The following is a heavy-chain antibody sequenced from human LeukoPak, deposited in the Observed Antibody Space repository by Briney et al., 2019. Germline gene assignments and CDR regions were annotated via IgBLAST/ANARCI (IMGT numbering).Heavy chain of an antibody. Sequence: GGSLRLSCAASGFTFSNYGMHWVRQAPGKGLEWVAFIRYDGSNKYYADSVKGRFTISRDNSKNTLYLQMNSLRAEDTAVYYCAKDGSGYYYVTYFDYWGQGTLVTVSS. CDR1: GFTFSNYG. V-gene: IGHV3-30*02. CDR2: IRYDGSNK. D-gene: IGHD3-22*01. J-gene: IGHJ4*02. CDR3: AKDGSGYYYVTYFDY.